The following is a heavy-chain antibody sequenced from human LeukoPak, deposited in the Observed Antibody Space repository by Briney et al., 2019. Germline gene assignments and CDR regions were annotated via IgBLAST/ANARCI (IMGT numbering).Heavy chain of an antibody. Sequence: ASVKVSCKASGYTFTSYDINWVRQATGQGLEWMGWMNPNSGNTGYAQKFQGRVTITRNTSISTAYMELSSLRSEDTAADYCARGLSPPILCNCGSCYSDKDGWGKRAPVTVSS. J-gene: IGHJ6*03. V-gene: IGHV1-8*03. CDR2: MNPNSGNT. CDR3: ARGLSPPILCNCGSCYSDKDG. D-gene: IGHD2-15*01. CDR1: GYTFTSYD.